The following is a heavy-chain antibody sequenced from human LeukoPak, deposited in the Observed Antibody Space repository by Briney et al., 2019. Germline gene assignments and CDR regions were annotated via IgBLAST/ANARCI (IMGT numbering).Heavy chain of an antibody. J-gene: IGHJ4*02. V-gene: IGHV1-2*02. CDR2: INPNSGGT. CDR1: GYTFTSYY. Sequence: GASVKVSCKASGYTFTSYYMHWVRQAPGQGLEWMGWINPNSGGTNYAQKFQGRVTMTRDTSISTAYMELSRLRSDDTAVYYCARIPLTVTTAFGDYWGQGTLVTVSS. D-gene: IGHD4-17*01. CDR3: ARIPLTVTTAFGDY.